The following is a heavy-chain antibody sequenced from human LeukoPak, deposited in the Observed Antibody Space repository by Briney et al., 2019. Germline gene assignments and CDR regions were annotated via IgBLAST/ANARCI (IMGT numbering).Heavy chain of an antibody. J-gene: IGHJ4*02. Sequence: PSETLSLTCTVSGGSISNYYWSWIRQSPEKGLEWIGYIHDSGSTNYNPSLKSPVTISVDTSKNQFSLKLSSVTAADTAVYYCARLDAAAGRYLQFFYWGQGTLVTVSS. CDR2: IHDSGST. V-gene: IGHV4-59*08. D-gene: IGHD5-24*01. CDR1: GGSISNYY. CDR3: ARLDAAAGRYLQFFY.